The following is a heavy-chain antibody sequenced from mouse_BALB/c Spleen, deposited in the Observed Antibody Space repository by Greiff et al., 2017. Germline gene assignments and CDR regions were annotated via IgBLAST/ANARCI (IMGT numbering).Heavy chain of an antibody. J-gene: IGHJ2*01. CDR1: GFSLTSYG. D-gene: IGHD2-1*01. CDR2: IWAGGST. V-gene: IGHV2-9*02. CDR3: ARDGYYGNYGGFDY. Sequence: VQRVESGPGLVAPSQSLSITCTVSGFSLTSYGVHWVRQPPGKGLEWLGVIWAGGSTNYNSALMSRLSISKDNSKSQVFLKMNSLQTDDTAMYYCARDGYYGNYGGFDYWGQGTTLTVSS.